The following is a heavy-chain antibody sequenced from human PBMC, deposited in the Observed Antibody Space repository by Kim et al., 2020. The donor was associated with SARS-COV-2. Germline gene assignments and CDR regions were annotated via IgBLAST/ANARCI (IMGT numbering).Heavy chain of an antibody. J-gene: IGHJ6*02. Sequence: SVKVSCKASGGTFSSYTISWVRQAPGQGLEWMGRIIPILGIANYAQKFQGRVTITADKSTSTAYMELSSLRSEDTAVYYCARGDYSYYYGMDVWGQGTTVTVSS. CDR1: GGTFSSYT. V-gene: IGHV1-69*02. CDR3: ARGDYSYYYGMDV. CDR2: IIPILGIA.